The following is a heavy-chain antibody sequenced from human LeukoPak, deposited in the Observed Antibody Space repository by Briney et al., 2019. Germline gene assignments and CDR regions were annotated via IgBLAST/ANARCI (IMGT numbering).Heavy chain of an antibody. CDR3: ASGGADSGSLFDY. J-gene: IGHJ4*02. CDR2: IYYSGSTSGSTT. D-gene: IGHD5-12*01. Sequence: PSETVSLTCTVSGGSISSGDHYWSWIRQPPGKGLEWIGYIYYSGSTSGSTTYYNPSLKSRVTVSVDTSKNQFSLKLRSVTAADTAVYYCASGGADSGSLFDYWGQGTLVTVSS. CDR1: GGSISSGDHY. V-gene: IGHV4-30-4*01.